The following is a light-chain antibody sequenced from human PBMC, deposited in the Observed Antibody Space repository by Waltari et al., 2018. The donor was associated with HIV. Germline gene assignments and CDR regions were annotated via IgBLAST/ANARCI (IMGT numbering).Light chain of an antibody. V-gene: IGLV1-40*01. CDR2: GNS. CDR1: SPNIGAGFD. Sequence: QSVLTQPPSVSGAPGQRVTISCTGSSPNIGAGFDVHWYQQLPGTAPKPLIYGNSNRPSGVPDRFSVSKSGTSASLAITGLQAEDEADYYCQSYDSSLSGSVFGGGTKLTVL. J-gene: IGLJ3*02. CDR3: QSYDSSLSGSV.